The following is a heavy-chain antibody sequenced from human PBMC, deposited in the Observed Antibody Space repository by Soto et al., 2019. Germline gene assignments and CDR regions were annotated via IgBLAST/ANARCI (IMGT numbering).Heavy chain of an antibody. J-gene: IGHJ4*02. V-gene: IGHV4-59*01. CDR3: ETGRVYFGSEY. CDR2: IYYNGNI. CDR1: GGSITSYY. Sequence: QVQLQESGPGLVKPLETLSLTCTVPGGSITSYYWSWVRQPPGKGLEWIGYIYYNGNINYNPSLTSRLTISLDTSKNQFSLRLISVTAADTAVYYGETGRVYFGSEYWGQGTMVTVSS. D-gene: IGHD3-10*01.